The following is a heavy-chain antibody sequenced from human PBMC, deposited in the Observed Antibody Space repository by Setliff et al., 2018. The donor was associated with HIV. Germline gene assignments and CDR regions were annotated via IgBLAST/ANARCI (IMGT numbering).Heavy chain of an antibody. Sequence: GSLRLSCAASEFTFSSYAMHWVRQGSGKGLEWVAAIWYDGRSQYYTDSVKGRFTISRDNSKNTLFLQMTSLRTDDTAVYYCVREWVADPWGQGTTVTVSS. D-gene: IGHD1-26*01. CDR2: IWYDGRSQ. CDR1: EFTFSSYA. CDR3: VREWVADP. V-gene: IGHV3-33*01. J-gene: IGHJ6*02.